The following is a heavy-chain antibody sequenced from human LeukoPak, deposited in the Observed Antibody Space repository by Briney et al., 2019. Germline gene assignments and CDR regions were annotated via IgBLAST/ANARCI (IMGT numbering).Heavy chain of an antibody. CDR2: IDSSGSYT. J-gene: IGHJ4*02. V-gene: IGHV3-23*05. CDR1: GFTFGSYA. D-gene: IGHD6-13*01. CDR3: AKGSAGGRPYYFDY. Sequence: GGSLRLSCAASGFTFGSYAMSWVRQAPGKGLEWVSAIDSSGSYTWYDDSVKGRFTISRDNSKNTLYLQMNSLRAEDTAVYYCAKGSAGGRPYYFDYWGQGTLVPVSS.